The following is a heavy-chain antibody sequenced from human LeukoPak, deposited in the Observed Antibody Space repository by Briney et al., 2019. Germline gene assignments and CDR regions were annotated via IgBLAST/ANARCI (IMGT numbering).Heavy chain of an antibody. V-gene: IGHV4-30-2*01. Sequence: SQTLSLTCAVSGGSISSGGYSWSWIRQPPGKGLEWIGYIYHSGSTYYNPSLKSRVTISVDRSKNQFSLKLSSVTAADTAVYYCARSSSPLRGVFDYWGQGTLVPVSS. CDR3: ARSSSPLRGVFDY. D-gene: IGHD3-3*01. CDR2: IYHSGST. CDR1: GGSISSGGYS. J-gene: IGHJ4*02.